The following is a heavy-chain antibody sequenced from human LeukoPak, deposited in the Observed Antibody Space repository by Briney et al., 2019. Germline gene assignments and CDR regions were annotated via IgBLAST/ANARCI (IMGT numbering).Heavy chain of an antibody. CDR2: IYYSGST. Sequence: SQTLSLTCAVSGGSISSGGYYWSWLRQPPGKGLEWIGYIYYSGSTNYNPSLKSRVTISVDTSKNQFSLKLSSVTAADTAVYYCARDRNWNYVDYWGQGTLVTVSS. CDR3: ARDRNWNYVDY. J-gene: IGHJ4*02. CDR1: GGSISSGGYY. V-gene: IGHV4-61*08. D-gene: IGHD1-7*01.